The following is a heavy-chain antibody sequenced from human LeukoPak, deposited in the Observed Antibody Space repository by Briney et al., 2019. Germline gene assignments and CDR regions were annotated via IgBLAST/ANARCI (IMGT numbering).Heavy chain of an antibody. V-gene: IGHV4-59*01. Sequence: SETLSLTCTVSGGSISSYYWSWIRQPPGKGLEWIGYIYYSGSTNYNPSLKSRVTISVDTSKNQFSLKLSSVTAADTAVYYCARNFWSGYSLDYWGPGTLVTVSS. CDR2: IYYSGST. J-gene: IGHJ4*02. CDR3: ARNFWSGYSLDY. D-gene: IGHD3-3*01. CDR1: GGSISSYY.